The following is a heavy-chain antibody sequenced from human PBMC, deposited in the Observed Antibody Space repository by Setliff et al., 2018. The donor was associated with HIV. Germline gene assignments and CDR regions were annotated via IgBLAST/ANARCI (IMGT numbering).Heavy chain of an antibody. J-gene: IGHJ4*02. CDR3: ARDFGGRWTFDY. Sequence: ASVKVSCKASGYAFTSDHMHWVRQAPGRGLEWVGMITPGDGHTNYEQKFQGRVTMTRDTSTTTVYMELSSLTSKDTAIYYCARDFGGRWTFDYWGQGTLVTVSS. CDR2: ITPGDGHT. D-gene: IGHD3-10*01. CDR1: GYAFTSDH. V-gene: IGHV1-46*01.